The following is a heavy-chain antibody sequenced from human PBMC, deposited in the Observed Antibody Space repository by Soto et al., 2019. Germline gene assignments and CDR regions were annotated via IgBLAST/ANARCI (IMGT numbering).Heavy chain of an antibody. CDR3: ASAPGATTSNYHCGGDCYSHYYYGMDV. V-gene: IGHV4-39*07. Sequence: SETLSLTCTVTGDSISSRSYYWGWIRQPPGKGLEWIGSIYYSGSTYYNPSLKSRVTISVDTSKNQFSLKLSSVTAADTAVYYCASAPGATTSNYHCGGDCYSHYYYGMDVWGQGTTVTVSS. CDR1: GDSISSRSYY. J-gene: IGHJ6*02. CDR2: IYYSGST. D-gene: IGHD2-21*02.